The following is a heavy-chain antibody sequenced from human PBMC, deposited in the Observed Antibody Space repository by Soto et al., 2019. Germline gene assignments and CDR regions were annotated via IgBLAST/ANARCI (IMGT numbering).Heavy chain of an antibody. J-gene: IGHJ4*02. CDR1: GGPISSGGYY. D-gene: IGHD3-16*02. CDR3: ARGVTPDYVWGSYPAGYFDY. V-gene: IGHV4-31*03. CDR2: IYYSGST. Sequence: LSLTCTVSGGPISSGGYYWSWIRQHPGKGLEWIGYIYYSGSTYYNPSLKSRVTISVDTSKNQFSLKLSSVTAADTAVYYCARGVTPDYVWGSYPAGYFDYWGQGTLVTVSS.